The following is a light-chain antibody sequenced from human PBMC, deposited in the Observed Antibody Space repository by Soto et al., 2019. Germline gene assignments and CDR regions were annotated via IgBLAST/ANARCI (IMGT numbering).Light chain of an antibody. CDR3: QQYNDYSWT. V-gene: IGKV1-5*03. CDR2: KAS. CDR1: QSISTW. Sequence: DIQMTQSPSTLSASVGDRVTITCRASQSISTWLAWYQQKPGKAPNLLIYKASTLESGVPSRFSGSGSGTESTLTISSLQPDDFATYYCQQYNDYSWTFGQGTKVEIK. J-gene: IGKJ1*01.